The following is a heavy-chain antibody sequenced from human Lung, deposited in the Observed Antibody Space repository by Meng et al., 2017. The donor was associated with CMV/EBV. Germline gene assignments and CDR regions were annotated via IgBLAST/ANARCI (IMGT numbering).Heavy chain of an antibody. J-gene: IGHJ5*02. Sequence: GSLRLSCAVSGGSISSNNWWSWVRQSPGKGLEWIGEISHSERTNYNPSLQSRVTISVDKSKNQFSLNLSSMTAADTAVYYCARLVGVPAAIGWFDPWGQGTXVTVSS. D-gene: IGHD2-2*01. CDR1: GGSISSNNW. CDR3: ARLVGVPAAIGWFDP. V-gene: IGHV4-4*02. CDR2: ISHSERT.